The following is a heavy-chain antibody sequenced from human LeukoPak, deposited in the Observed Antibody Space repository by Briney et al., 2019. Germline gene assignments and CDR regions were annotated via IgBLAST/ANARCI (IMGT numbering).Heavy chain of an antibody. V-gene: IGHV3-30*04. CDR1: GFTFSNSP. J-gene: IGHJ6*03. D-gene: IGHD3-22*01. CDR3: AKVFIRETNYYDSSGYSYYYYYMDV. Sequence: GRSLRLSCAASGFTFSNSPMHWVRQAPGKGLEWVAFISYDGSKKNYADSVKGRFTMSRDNSKNTLYLQMNSLRAEDTAVYYCAKVFIRETNYYDSSGYSYYYYYMDVWGKGTTVTISS. CDR2: ISYDGSKK.